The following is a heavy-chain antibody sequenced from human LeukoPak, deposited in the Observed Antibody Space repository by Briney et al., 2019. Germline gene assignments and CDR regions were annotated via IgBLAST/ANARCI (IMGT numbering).Heavy chain of an antibody. CDR2: IKSKTDGGTA. J-gene: IGHJ3*02. D-gene: IGHD3-22*01. CDR1: GFTFSNAW. V-gene: IGHV3-15*01. Sequence: GGSLRLSCAASGFTFSNAWMSWVRQAPGKGLEWVGRIKSKTDGGTADYAAPVKGRFTISRDDSKNTLYLQMNSLKTEDTAVYYCTTEDHIFRRSSGYSVGAFDIWGQGTMVTVSS. CDR3: TTEDHIFRRSSGYSVGAFDI.